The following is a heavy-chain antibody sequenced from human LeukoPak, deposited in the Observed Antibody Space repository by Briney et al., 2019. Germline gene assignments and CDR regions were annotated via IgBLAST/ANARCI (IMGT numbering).Heavy chain of an antibody. V-gene: IGHV3-23*01. J-gene: IGHJ4*02. D-gene: IGHD1-26*01. CDR2: LRGNGET. Sequence: GGPVSLPCAPCGFPFTNYPKRGARQARARGREGVSILRGNGETFYADSVKGRCTLFKDDSRNTVYLQLNDLRVEDTAIYYCARASGVSDADAVSWGQGTQVTVSS. CDR3: ARASGVSDADAVS. CDR1: GFPFTNYP.